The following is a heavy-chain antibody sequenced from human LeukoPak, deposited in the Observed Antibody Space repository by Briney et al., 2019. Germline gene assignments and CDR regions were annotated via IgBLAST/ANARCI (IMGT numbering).Heavy chain of an antibody. CDR2: IWYDGSNK. J-gene: IGHJ4*02. D-gene: IGHD5-24*01. Sequence: GGSLRLSCAASGFTFSSYGMHWVRQAPGKGLEWVAVIWYDGSNKYYADSVKGRFTISRDNSKNTLYLQMNSLRAEDTAVYYCARGGDGYNSLPFDYWGQGTLVTVSS. V-gene: IGHV3-33*01. CDR1: GFTFSSYG. CDR3: ARGGDGYNSLPFDY.